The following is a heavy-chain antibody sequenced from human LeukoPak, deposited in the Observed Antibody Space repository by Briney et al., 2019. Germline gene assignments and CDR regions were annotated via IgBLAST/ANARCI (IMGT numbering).Heavy chain of an antibody. CDR3: AESPRVVYDAFDI. CDR1: GGSISSGGYY. CDR2: IYHSGST. Sequence: PSQTLSLTCTVSGGSISSGGYYWSWIRQPPGKGLEWIGYIYHSGSTYYNPSLKSRVTISVDRSKNQLSLKLSSVTAADTAVYYCAESPRVVYDAFDIWGQGTMVTVSS. J-gene: IGHJ3*02. V-gene: IGHV4-30-2*01. D-gene: IGHD2-15*01.